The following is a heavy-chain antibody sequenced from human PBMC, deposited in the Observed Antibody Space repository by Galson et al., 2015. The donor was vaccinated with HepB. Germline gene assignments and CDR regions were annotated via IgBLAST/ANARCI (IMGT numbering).Heavy chain of an antibody. CDR1: GYSFTSYW. CDR3: ARHGGGIRIAVAVLDY. CDR2: IDPSDSYT. Sequence: QSGAEVKKPGESLRISCKGSGYSFTSYWISWVRQMPGKGLEWMGRIDPSDSYTNYSPSFQGHVTISADKSISTAYLQWSSLKASDTAMYYCARHGGGIRIAVAVLDYWGQGTLVTVSS. D-gene: IGHD6-19*01. J-gene: IGHJ4*02. V-gene: IGHV5-10-1*01.